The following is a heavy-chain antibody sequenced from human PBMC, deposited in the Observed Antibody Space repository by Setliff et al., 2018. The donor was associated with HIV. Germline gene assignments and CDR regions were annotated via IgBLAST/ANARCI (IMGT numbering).Heavy chain of an antibody. D-gene: IGHD6-13*01. CDR3: AHGRIAAADPGYFDL. V-gene: IGHV2-5*02. CDR2: IYWDDDK. Sequence: SGPTLVNPTQTLTLTCTFSGSSLSTSGVGVGWIRQPPGKALEWLAFIYWDDDKFYNPFLKNRLTITKDTSKNRVVLSLTNLDPVDTGTYFCAHGRIAAADPGYFDLWGRGTLVTVSS. J-gene: IGHJ2*01. CDR1: GSSLSTSGVG.